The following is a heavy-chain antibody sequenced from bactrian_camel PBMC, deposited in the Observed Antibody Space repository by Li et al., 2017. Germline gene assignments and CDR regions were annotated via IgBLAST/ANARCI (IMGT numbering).Heavy chain of an antibody. D-gene: IGHD1*01. Sequence: LSCAASGSIYSSYCMGWFRQAPGKEREGVAAIDSDGDTGYADSAKGRFTISQDSAENTIYLQMDNLKPEDSAMYYCGANKGAPCVGGYWTSNGRVGYRGRGTQVTVS. J-gene: IGHJ4*01. V-gene: IGHV3S57*01. CDR1: GSIYSSYC. CDR3: GANKGAPCVGGYWTSNGRVGY. CDR2: IDSDGDT.